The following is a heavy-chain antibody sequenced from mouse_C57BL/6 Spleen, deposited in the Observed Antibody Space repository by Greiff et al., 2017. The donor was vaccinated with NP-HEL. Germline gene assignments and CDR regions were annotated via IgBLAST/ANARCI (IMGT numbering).Heavy chain of an antibody. CDR3: ARRGAYYGNHYYAMDY. CDR2: ISSGSSTI. Sequence: EVQVVESGGGLVKPGGSLKLSCAASGFTFSDYGMHWVRQAPEKGLEWVAYISSGSSTIYYADTVKGRFTISRDNAKNTLFLQMTSLRSEDTAMYYCARRGAYYGNHYYAMDYWGQGTSVTVSS. D-gene: IGHD2-10*01. V-gene: IGHV5-17*01. J-gene: IGHJ4*01. CDR1: GFTFSDYG.